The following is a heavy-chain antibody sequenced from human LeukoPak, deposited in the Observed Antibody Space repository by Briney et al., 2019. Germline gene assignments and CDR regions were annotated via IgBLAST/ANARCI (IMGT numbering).Heavy chain of an antibody. V-gene: IGHV1-69*01. Sequence: SVKVSCKASGGTFSSYAISWVRQAPGQGLDWMGGIIPIFGTPNYAQKFQGRVTITADESTSTAYMELSSLRSEDTALYYCAGGGRIVVAAPLDYWGQGTLVTVSS. CDR2: IIPIFGTP. CDR1: GGTFSSYA. CDR3: AGGGRIVVAAPLDY. D-gene: IGHD6-19*01. J-gene: IGHJ4*02.